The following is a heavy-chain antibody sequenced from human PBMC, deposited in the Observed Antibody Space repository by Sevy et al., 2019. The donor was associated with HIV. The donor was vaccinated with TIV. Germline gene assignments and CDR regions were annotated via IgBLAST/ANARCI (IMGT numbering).Heavy chain of an antibody. CDR1: GFTVNDKY. D-gene: IGHD6-19*01. CDR2: IFISGST. J-gene: IGHJ4*02. Sequence: GGSLRLSCAISGFTVNDKYIIWVRRAPGKGLEGVSVIFISGSTYYADSAKGRFTISGDNSKNTEDLQMSSVRAEDTAVYYCVSLFLSYRSGWSYFDYWGQGTLVTVSS. V-gene: IGHV3-66*02. CDR3: VSLFLSYRSGWSYFDY.